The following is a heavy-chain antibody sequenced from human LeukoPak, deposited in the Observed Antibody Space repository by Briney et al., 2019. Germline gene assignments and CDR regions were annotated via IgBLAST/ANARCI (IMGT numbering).Heavy chain of an antibody. Sequence: GGSLRLSCAASGFTFSAFWMHWVRQAPGKGLVWVSRINSDGSSTTYADSVKGRFTVSRDNAKNTLYLQMDSLRAEDSAVYYCARGLVHDTSGYYSDYWGQGILVTVSS. V-gene: IGHV3-74*01. CDR2: INSDGSST. J-gene: IGHJ4*02. CDR1: GFTFSAFW. D-gene: IGHD3-22*01. CDR3: ARGLVHDTSGYYSDY.